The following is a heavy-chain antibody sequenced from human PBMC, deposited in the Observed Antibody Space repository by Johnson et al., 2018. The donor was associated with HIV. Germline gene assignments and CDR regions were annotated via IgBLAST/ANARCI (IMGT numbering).Heavy chain of an antibody. CDR3: ARASGFDM. CDR1: GFTFSSYG. J-gene: IGHJ3*02. CDR2: IWYDGSNK. V-gene: IGHV3-33*01. Sequence: QVQLVESGGGVVQPGRSLRLSCAESGFTFSSYGMHWVRQAPGKGLEWVAVIWYDGSNKYYVDSVKGRFTISRDNAKNSLYLQMNSLRVDDTAVYYCARASGFDMWGQGTMVTVSS. D-gene: IGHD1-26*01.